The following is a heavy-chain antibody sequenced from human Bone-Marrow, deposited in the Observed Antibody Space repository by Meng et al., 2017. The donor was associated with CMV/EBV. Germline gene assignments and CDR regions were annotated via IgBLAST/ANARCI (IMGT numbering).Heavy chain of an antibody. J-gene: IGHJ6*02. CDR2: IIPTFGTI. Sequence: SVKVSCKSSGGYFSSYVISWMRQAPGQGLEWMGGIIPTFGTINYAERFQGRVTINADASTSTAYMELSSLTSEDTAVYYCARGGYCSGSSCYSVYYSYGLDVWGQGTTVTVSS. V-gene: IGHV1-69*13. CDR3: ARGGYCSGSSCYSVYYSYGLDV. D-gene: IGHD2-15*01. CDR1: GGYFSSYV.